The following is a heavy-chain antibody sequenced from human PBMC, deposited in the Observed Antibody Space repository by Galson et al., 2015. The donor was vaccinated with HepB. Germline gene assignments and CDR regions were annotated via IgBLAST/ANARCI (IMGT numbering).Heavy chain of an antibody. V-gene: IGHV3-21*01. CDR3: ASYSGYDYAFDI. D-gene: IGHD5-12*01. J-gene: IGHJ3*02. CDR1: GFTFSSYS. Sequence: SLRLSCAASGFTFSSYSMNWVRQAPGKGLEWVSSISSSSSYIYYADSVKGRFTISRDNAKNSLYLQMNSLRAEDTAVYYCASYSGYDYAFDIWGQGTMVTVSS. CDR2: ISSSSSYI.